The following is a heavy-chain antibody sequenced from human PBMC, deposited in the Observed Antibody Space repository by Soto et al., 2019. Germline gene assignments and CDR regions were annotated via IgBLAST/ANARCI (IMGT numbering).Heavy chain of an antibody. Sequence: SETLSLSCTVSGGSISSYYWSWIRQPPGKGLEWIGYIYYSGSTNYNPSLKSRVTISVDTSKNQFSLKLSSVTAADTVVYYCARARVTSRGTTVDYWGQGTLVTVSS. CDR2: IYYSGST. J-gene: IGHJ4*02. V-gene: IGHV4-59*01. CDR3: ARARVTSRGTTVDY. D-gene: IGHD4-17*01. CDR1: GGSISSYY.